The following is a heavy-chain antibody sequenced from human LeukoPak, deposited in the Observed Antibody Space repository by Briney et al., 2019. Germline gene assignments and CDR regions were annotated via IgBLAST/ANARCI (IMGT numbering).Heavy chain of an antibody. V-gene: IGHV4-30-4*08. J-gene: IGHJ3*02. D-gene: IGHD3/OR15-3a*01. CDR3: ARDFDFWSSRNNDAFDI. CDR2: IYYSGST. Sequence: PSQTLSLTCTVSGGSISSGDYYWSWIRQPPGKGLEWIGYIYYSGSTYYNPSLKSRVTISVDTSKNQFSVKLSSVTAADTAVYYCARDFDFWSSRNNDAFDIWGQGTMVTVSS. CDR1: GGSISSGDYY.